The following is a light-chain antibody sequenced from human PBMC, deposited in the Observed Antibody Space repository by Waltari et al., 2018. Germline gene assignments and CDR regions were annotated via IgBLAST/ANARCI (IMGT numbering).Light chain of an antibody. Sequence: QSVLTQPPPASGTPGQRATISRSGSSTTLRTTSAPWYQHIPGTAPRLLISRNEQRPSGVPDRFSGSKSGTSASLAISGLQSEDEANYYCAAWDDNLHGPVFGGGTKLTVL. V-gene: IGLV1-44*01. J-gene: IGLJ3*02. CDR3: AAWDDNLHGPV. CDR1: STTLRTTS. CDR2: RNE.